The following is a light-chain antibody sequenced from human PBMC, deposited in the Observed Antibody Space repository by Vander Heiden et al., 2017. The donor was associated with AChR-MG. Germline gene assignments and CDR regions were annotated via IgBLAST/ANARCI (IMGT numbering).Light chain of an antibody. CDR2: GAS. Sequence: EIVSTQSPGTLSLSPGERATLSGRASQSVRSSYFAWYQQKPCQAPRLLMYGASSTAAGIPGRFRGSGSGTAFTLTISRLEPEHFAVYSCQQDCGSSWTFGPGTKVGIK. J-gene: IGKJ1*01. V-gene: IGKV3-20*01. CDR1: QSVRSSY. CDR3: QQDCGSSWT.